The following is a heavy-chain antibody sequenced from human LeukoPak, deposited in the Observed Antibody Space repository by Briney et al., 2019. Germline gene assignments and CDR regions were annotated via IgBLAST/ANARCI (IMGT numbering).Heavy chain of an antibody. CDR3: AREAFRGRRLYYGMDV. J-gene: IGHJ6*02. V-gene: IGHV1-8*01. D-gene: IGHD3-3*02. Sequence: PMASVKVSCKASGYTFTSYDVNWVRQATGQGLEWMGWMNPNSGNTGYARKFQGRVTMTRNTSISTAYMELSSLRSEDTAVYYCAREAFRGRRLYYGMDVWGQGTTVTVSS. CDR1: GYTFTSYD. CDR2: MNPNSGNT.